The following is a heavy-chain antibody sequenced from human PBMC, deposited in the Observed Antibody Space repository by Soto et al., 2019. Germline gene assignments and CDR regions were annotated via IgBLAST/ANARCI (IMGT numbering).Heavy chain of an antibody. D-gene: IGHD3-3*01. Sequence: GASVKVSCKTSGYTFTTFDINWVRQAPGQGLEWMGIINPSGGSTSYAQKFQGRVTMTRDTSTSTVYMELSSLRSEDTAVYYCAIYDFWSGHFDYWGQGTLVTVSS. J-gene: IGHJ4*02. CDR1: GYTFTTFD. CDR2: INPSGGST. CDR3: AIYDFWSGHFDY. V-gene: IGHV1-46*01.